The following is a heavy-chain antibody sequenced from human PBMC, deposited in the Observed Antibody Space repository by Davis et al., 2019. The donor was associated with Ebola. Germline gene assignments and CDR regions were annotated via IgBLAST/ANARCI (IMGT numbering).Heavy chain of an antibody. CDR2: IKQDGSQS. V-gene: IGHV3-7*01. Sequence: GGSLRLSCAASGFTLSGYWMSWVRQAPGKGLEWVANIKQDGSQSFYVDSVKGRFTISRDNAKNSLYLQMNSLRAEDTALYYCARDRYYYGGTGTFDYWGQGTLVTVSS. CDR3: ARDRYYYGGTGTFDY. CDR1: GFTLSGYW. D-gene: IGHD3-22*01. J-gene: IGHJ4*02.